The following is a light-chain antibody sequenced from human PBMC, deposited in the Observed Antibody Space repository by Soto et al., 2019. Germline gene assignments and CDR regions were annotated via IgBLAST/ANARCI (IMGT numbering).Light chain of an antibody. CDR1: SSNIGAGYD. Sequence: QSVLTQPPSVSGAPGRRVTISCTGSSSNIGAGYDVHWYQQLPGTAPKLLIYGNINRPSGVPDRFSGSKSGTSASLTISGLQAEDEADYYCSSYTSSSPVVFGGGTQLTVL. CDR2: GNI. CDR3: SSYTSSSPVV. J-gene: IGLJ2*01. V-gene: IGLV1-40*01.